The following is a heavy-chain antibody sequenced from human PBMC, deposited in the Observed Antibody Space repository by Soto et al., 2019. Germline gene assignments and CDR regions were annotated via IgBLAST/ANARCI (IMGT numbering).Heavy chain of an antibody. D-gene: IGHD6-13*01. V-gene: IGHV1-18*01. Sequence: QVQLVQSGAEVKKPGASVKVSCKASGYTFTSYGISWVRQAPGQGLEWMGWISAYNGNTNYAQKLQGRVTMTTDTSTRTAYMELRSLRSDDTAVYYCARDLRDRQQLGDAFDIWGQGTMVTVSS. CDR1: GYTFTSYG. CDR3: ARDLRDRQQLGDAFDI. CDR2: ISAYNGNT. J-gene: IGHJ3*02.